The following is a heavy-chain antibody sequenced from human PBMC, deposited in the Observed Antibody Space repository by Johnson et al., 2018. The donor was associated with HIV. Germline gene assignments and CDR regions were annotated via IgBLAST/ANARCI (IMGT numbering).Heavy chain of an antibody. V-gene: IGHV3-66*01. CDR1: GLTVSNNY. J-gene: IGHJ3*01. Sequence: VQLVESGGGVVQPGGSPRLSCAASGLTVSNNYMTWVRQGPGKGLEWVSVINSGGGTYYADSVTGRFTISRDNSKNTLYLQMNSLRAEDTAVYFCARGCRDGYTCDVFDVWGQGTRVTVSS. D-gene: IGHD5-24*01. CDR3: ARGCRDGYTCDVFDV. CDR2: INSGGGT.